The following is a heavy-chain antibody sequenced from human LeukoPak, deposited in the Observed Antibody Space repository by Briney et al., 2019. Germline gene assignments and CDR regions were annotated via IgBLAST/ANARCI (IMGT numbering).Heavy chain of an antibody. CDR1: GFTFSNAW. Sequence: GGSLRLSCAASGFTFSNAWMSWVRQAPGKGLEWVGRIKSKTDGGTTDYAAPVKGRFTISRDDSKNTLYLQVNSLRAEDTAVYYCARGYVRGFDYWGQGTLVTVSS. V-gene: IGHV3-15*01. J-gene: IGHJ4*02. CDR2: IKSKTDGGTT. D-gene: IGHD1-1*01. CDR3: ARGYVRGFDY.